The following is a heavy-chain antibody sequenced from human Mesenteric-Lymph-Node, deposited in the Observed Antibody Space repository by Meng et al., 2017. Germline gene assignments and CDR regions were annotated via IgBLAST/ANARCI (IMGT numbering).Heavy chain of an antibody. D-gene: IGHD2/OR15-2a*01. CDR2: TSAYNDKT. CDR1: GYTFTSYG. CDR3: ARDQTFPDY. Sequence: VRGVQLGTEVKKPGASVKVSCKASGYTFTSYGISWMRQAPGQGPEWMGWTSAYNDKTTYVQKFQGRVTMTTDTSTNTAYMELRSLRSDDTAVYYCARDQTFPDYWGQGTLVTVSS. V-gene: IGHV1-18*01. J-gene: IGHJ4*02.